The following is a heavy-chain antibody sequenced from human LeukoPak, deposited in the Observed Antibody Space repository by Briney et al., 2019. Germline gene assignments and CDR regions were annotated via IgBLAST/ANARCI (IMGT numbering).Heavy chain of an antibody. Sequence: GRSLRLSCAASGFTFDDYTMHWVRQAPGKGLEWVSGISWNSGSIGYADSVKGRFTISRDNAKNSLYLQMNSLRAEDTAVYYCARVGGYWGQGTLVTVSS. CDR1: GFTFDDYT. CDR3: ARVGGY. J-gene: IGHJ4*02. CDR2: ISWNSGSI. V-gene: IGHV3-9*01.